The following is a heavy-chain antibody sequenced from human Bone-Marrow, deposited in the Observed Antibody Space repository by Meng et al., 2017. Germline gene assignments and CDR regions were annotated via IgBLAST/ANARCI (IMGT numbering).Heavy chain of an antibody. CDR1: GFTFSYYY. Sequence: GGSLRLSCAASGFTFSYYYMSGVRQAPGKGLEWVGFIRNKANGGTTDYAAPVKGRFIISRDDSKNTLYLQMNSLKTEDTAVYYCTTDATMVRGVISLRYYYGMDVWGQGTTVTVSS. CDR3: TTDATMVRGVISLRYYYGMDV. J-gene: IGHJ6*02. V-gene: IGHV3-15*01. CDR2: IRNKANGGTT. D-gene: IGHD3-10*01.